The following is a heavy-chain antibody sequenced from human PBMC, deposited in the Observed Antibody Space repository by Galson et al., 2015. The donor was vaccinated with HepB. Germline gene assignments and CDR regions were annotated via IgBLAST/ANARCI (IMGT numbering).Heavy chain of an antibody. Sequence: SVKVSCKASGGTFSSYAISWVRQAPGQGLEWMGGIIPIFGTANYAQKFQGRVTITADESTGTAYMELSSLRSEDTAVYYCASPTTDGGYYFDYWGQGTLVTVSS. D-gene: IGHD4-17*01. CDR2: IIPIFGTA. CDR1: GGTFSSYA. V-gene: IGHV1-69*13. J-gene: IGHJ4*02. CDR3: ASPTTDGGYYFDY.